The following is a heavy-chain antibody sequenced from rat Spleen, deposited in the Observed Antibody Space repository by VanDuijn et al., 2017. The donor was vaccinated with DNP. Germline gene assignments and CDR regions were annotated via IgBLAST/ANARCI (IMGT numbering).Heavy chain of an antibody. D-gene: IGHD1-2*01. V-gene: IGHV2S12*01. CDR2: ISSGGST. CDR1: GFSLTSYG. CDR3: TRDGTKAAIWY. J-gene: IGHJ2*01. Sequence: QVQLKESGPGLVQPSQTLSLTCTVSGFSLTSYGVNWVRQPPGKGLEWIATISSGGSTYYNSALKSRLTISRDTSKSQVFLKMNSVQTEDTAIYFCTRDGTKAAIWYWGQGVMVTVSS.